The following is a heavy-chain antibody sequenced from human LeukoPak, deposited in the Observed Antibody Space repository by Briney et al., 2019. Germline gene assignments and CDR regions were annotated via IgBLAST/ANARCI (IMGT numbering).Heavy chain of an antibody. CDR3: ARNGYYDILTGYYPFDY. CDR1: GGSFSGYY. D-gene: IGHD3-9*01. J-gene: IGHJ4*02. Sequence: SETLSLTCAVYGGSFSGYYWSWIRQPPGKGLEWIGEINHSGSTNYNPSLKSRVTISVDTSKNQFSLELSSVTAADTAVYYCARNGYYDILTGYYPFDYWGQGTLVTVSS. V-gene: IGHV4-34*01. CDR2: INHSGST.